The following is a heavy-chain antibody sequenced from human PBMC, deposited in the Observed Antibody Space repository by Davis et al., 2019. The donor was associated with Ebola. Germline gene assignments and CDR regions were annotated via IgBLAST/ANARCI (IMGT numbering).Heavy chain of an antibody. CDR3: ATTQWLREFDN. CDR2: IYDQST. J-gene: IGHJ4*02. CDR1: GFIVSSNH. D-gene: IGHD6-19*01. V-gene: IGHV3-53*05. Sequence: PGGSLRLSCAASGFIVSSNHMSWVRQAPGKGLEWVSVIYDQSTAYADSVRGRFIISRDKSNNTLYLEMNSLRVDDTAVYYCATTQWLREFDNWGQGTLVTVSS.